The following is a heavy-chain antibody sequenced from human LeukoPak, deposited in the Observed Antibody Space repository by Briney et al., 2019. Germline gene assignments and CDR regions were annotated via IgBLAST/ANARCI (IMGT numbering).Heavy chain of an antibody. V-gene: IGHV4-30-2*01. CDR2: IYHSGSA. J-gene: IGHJ5*02. CDR1: GGSISSGGYS. Sequence: PSETLSLTCAVSGGSISSGGYSWSWIQQPPGKGLEWIGYIYHSGSAYYNPSLKSRVTISVDRSKNQFSLKLSSVTAADTAVYYCARVQVNWFDPWGQGTLLTVSS. CDR3: ARVQVNWFDP.